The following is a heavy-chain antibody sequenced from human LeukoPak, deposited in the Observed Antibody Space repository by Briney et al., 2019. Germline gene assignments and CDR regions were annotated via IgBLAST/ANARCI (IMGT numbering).Heavy chain of an antibody. D-gene: IGHD3-22*01. CDR2: IYHGSA. CDR3: ARGADSSGYYSIFYFDY. V-gene: IGHV4-61*01. J-gene: IGHJ4*02. Sequence: PSETLSLTCTVSDDSVSSSRYYWTWIRQPPGKGLEWIGYIYHGSATYNPSLESRVTLSMDTSKNQYSLKMTSVTAADTAVYYCARGADSSGYYSIFYFDYWGQGTLVTVSS. CDR1: DDSVSSSRYY.